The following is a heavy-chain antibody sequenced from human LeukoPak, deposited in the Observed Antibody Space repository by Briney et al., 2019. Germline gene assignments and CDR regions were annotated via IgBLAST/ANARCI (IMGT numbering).Heavy chain of an antibody. CDR1: GYTFTGYY. V-gene: IGHV1-2*06. Sequence: ASVKVSCKASGYTFTGYYMHWVRQAPGQGLEWMGRINPNSGGTNYAQKFQGRVTMTRDTSISTAYMELSRLRSDDTAVYYCARERDSLAGWFDPWGQGTLVTVSS. CDR3: ARERDSLAGWFDP. J-gene: IGHJ5*02. D-gene: IGHD2-21*01. CDR2: INPNSGGT.